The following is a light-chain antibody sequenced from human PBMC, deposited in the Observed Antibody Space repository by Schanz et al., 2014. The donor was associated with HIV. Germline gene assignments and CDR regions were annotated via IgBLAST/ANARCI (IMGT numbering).Light chain of an antibody. V-gene: IGLV2-14*03. CDR2: GVN. CDR1: SSDVGGYNY. CDR3: SSYTDRRTVV. J-gene: IGLJ3*02. Sequence: QSVLTQPASVSGSPGQSITISCTGTSSDVGGYNYVSWYQQHPGRAPRLLIYGVNGRPSGISDRFSGSKSGTAASLTISGLQPEDEADYFCSSYTDRRTVVFGGGTKLTVL.